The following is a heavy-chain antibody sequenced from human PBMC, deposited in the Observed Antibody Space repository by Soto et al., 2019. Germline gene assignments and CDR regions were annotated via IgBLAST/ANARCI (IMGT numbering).Heavy chain of an antibody. CDR3: AIDWRITMIVVVKGSDAFDI. CDR2: ISSSSSTI. D-gene: IGHD3-22*01. J-gene: IGHJ3*02. CDR1: GFTFSSYS. V-gene: IGHV3-48*02. Sequence: EVQLVESGGGLVQPGGSLRLSCAASGFTFSSYSMNWVRQALGKGLAWVSYISSSSSTIYYADFVKSRFTISRDNAKNSPYLQMNTLRDEDTAVYYCAIDWRITMIVVVKGSDAFDIWGQGTMVTVSS.